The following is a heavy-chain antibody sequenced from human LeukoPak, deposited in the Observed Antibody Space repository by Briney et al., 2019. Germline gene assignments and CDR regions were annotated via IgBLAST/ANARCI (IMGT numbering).Heavy chain of an antibody. CDR3: ARDRTPFCTTCYVFDS. J-gene: IGHJ5*01. V-gene: IGHV3-21*01. CDR1: GFSLNDYS. D-gene: IGHD2-2*01. CDR2: IGSSSINI. Sequence: NPGGSLRLSCVASGFSLNDYSMNWVRQAPGKGLEWVASIGSSSINIKYADSVKGRFTISRDDAKNLLHLQLNSLRVEDTAVYYCARDRTPFCTTCYVFDSRGQGTLVSVSP.